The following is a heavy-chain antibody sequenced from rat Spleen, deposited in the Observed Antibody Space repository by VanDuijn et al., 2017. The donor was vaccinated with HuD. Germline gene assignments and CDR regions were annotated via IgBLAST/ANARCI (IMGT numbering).Heavy chain of an antibody. Sequence: EVQLAESGGGLVQPGRSLKLSCAASGFSFSKYGMAWVRQAPTKGLEWVASIGTGGGNTYYRDSVKGRFTISRDNAKSTLYLQMDSLRSEDTATYYCANHYYSGDWFAYWGQGTLVTVSS. V-gene: IGHV5S23*01. CDR2: IGTGGGNT. CDR1: GFSFSKYG. D-gene: IGHD1-1*01. J-gene: IGHJ3*01. CDR3: ANHYYSGDWFAY.